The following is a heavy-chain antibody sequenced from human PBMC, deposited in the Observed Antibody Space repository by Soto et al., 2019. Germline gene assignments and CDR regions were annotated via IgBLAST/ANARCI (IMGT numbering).Heavy chain of an antibody. CDR1: GGSISSGDYY. V-gene: IGHV4-30-4*01. CDR2: FYYSGSN. D-gene: IGHD5-18*01. Sequence: QVQLQESGPGLVKPSQTLSLTCTVSGGSISSGDYYWSWIHQPPGKGLEWIGYFYYSGSNSYNPSLMSRVTISVDTSKNQFTLKLRSVTAADTAVYYCARDLDTAMGDWYGMDVWGQGTTVTVSS. CDR3: ARDLDTAMGDWYGMDV. J-gene: IGHJ6*02.